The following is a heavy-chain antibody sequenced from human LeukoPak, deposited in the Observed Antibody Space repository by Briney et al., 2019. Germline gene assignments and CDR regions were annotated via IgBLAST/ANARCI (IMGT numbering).Heavy chain of an antibody. CDR3: ASGTYYYDSSGYEGPEYFQH. Sequence: SVKVSCKASGGTFSSYAISWVRQAPGQGLEWMGGIIPIFGTANYAQKFQGRVTITTDESTSTAYMELSSLRSEDTAVYYCASGTYYYDSSGYEGPEYFQHWGQGTLVTVSS. V-gene: IGHV1-69*05. J-gene: IGHJ1*01. CDR1: GGTFSSYA. D-gene: IGHD3-22*01. CDR2: IIPIFGTA.